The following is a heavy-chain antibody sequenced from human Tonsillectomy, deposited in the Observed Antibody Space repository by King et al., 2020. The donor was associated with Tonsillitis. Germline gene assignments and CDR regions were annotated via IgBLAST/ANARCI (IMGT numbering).Heavy chain of an antibody. CDR1: GSTFSNTW. J-gene: IGHJ4*02. CDR2: IKSKTDGGTT. Sequence: VQLVESGGNLVKPGGSLRLSCAASGSTFSNTWMSWVRQAPGKGLEWVGRIKSKTDGGTTDYAAPVEGRFTISRDDSKNTLYLQMNSLKTEDTAVYYCTPGIAAAGTADYWGQGTLVTVSS. CDR3: TPGIAAAGTADY. V-gene: IGHV3-15*01. D-gene: IGHD6-13*01.